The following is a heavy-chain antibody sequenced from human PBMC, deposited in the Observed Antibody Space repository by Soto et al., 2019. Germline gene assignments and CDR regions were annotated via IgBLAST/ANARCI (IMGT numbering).Heavy chain of an antibody. D-gene: IGHD2-21*01. J-gene: IGHJ5*02. V-gene: IGHV1-3*04. CDR1: GYTFTRYA. CDR3: ARNVDWFDP. Sequence: ASVKVSCKASGYTFTRYAMHWVRQAPGQGLEWMGWINTSNGNTHYSQKFQGRVTFTRDASATTAYMELSSLTSEDTAVYYCARNVDWFDPWGQGTLVTVSS. CDR2: INTSNGNT.